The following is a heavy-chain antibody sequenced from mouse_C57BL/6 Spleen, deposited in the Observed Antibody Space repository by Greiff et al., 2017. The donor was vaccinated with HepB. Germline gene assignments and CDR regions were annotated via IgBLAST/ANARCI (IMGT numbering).Heavy chain of an antibody. CDR1: GIDFSRYW. V-gene: IGHV4-1*01. CDR3: ARPREGYYGSSYWYFDV. D-gene: IGHD1-1*01. Sequence: EVKLQESGGGLVQPGGSLKLSCAASGIDFSRYWMSWVRRAPGKGLEWIGEINPDSSTINYAPSLQDKFIISRDNAKNTLYLQMSKVRSEDTALYYCARPREGYYGSSYWYFDVWGTGTTVTVSS. CDR2: INPDSSTI. J-gene: IGHJ1*03.